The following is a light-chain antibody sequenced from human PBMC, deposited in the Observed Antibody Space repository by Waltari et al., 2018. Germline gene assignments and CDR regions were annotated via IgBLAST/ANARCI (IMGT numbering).Light chain of an antibody. CDR2: PNR. V-gene: IGLV1-40*01. J-gene: IGLJ1*01. CDR3: QSYDSSLSGSYV. Sequence: QSVLTQPPSVSGAPGQRVTISCTGSSSNIGAGYDVHWYQQLPGTAPKLLIYPNRKRPSGVPDRFPGSKSGTSASLAITGLQAEDEADYYCQSYDSSLSGSYVFGTGTKVTVL. CDR1: SSNIGAGYD.